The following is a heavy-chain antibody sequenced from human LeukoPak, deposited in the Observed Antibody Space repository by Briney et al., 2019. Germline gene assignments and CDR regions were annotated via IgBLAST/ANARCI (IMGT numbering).Heavy chain of an antibody. V-gene: IGHV1-8*03. CDR2: MNPNSGNT. CDR1: GYTFTSYD. Sequence: ASVKVSCKASGYTFTSYDINWVRQATGQGLEWMGWMNPNSGNTGYAQKFQGRVTITRNTSISTAYMELSSLRSEDTAVYYCASTGYYDSSGYYFGLDYWGQGTLVTVPS. D-gene: IGHD3-22*01. CDR3: ASTGYYDSSGYYFGLDY. J-gene: IGHJ4*02.